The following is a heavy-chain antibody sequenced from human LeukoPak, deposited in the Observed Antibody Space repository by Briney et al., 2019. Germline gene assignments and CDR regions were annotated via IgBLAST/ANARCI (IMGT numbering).Heavy chain of an antibody. Sequence: PGGSLRLSCAASGFTFSSYGMHWVRQAPGKGLEWVAVIWYDGSNKYYADSVKGRFTISRDSAKNSLYLQMNSLTDADTALYFCVRDRAYAFDMWGQGTVVTVSS. J-gene: IGHJ3*02. V-gene: IGHV3-33*01. CDR2: IWYDGSNK. CDR1: GFTFSSYG. D-gene: IGHD3-16*01. CDR3: VRDRAYAFDM.